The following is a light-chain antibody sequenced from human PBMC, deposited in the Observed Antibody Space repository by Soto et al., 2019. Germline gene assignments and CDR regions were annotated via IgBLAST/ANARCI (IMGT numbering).Light chain of an antibody. CDR3: QQTYDTPRT. Sequence: SQIPQSTSSLSASIGDSVTITCRASHFVGRFLNWYQHKAGELPKPLINGATSLKSGVPTRFRGSGSGTDFTLTISGLQTEDCATYYFQQTYDTPRTFGQGTKLEI. V-gene: IGKV1-39*01. J-gene: IGKJ1*01. CDR1: HFVGRF. CDR2: GAT.